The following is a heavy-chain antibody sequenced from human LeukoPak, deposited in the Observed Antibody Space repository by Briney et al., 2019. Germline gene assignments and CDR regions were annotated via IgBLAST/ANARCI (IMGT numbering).Heavy chain of an antibody. J-gene: IGHJ4*02. D-gene: IGHD5-12*01. CDR3: AKVRKATENDY. V-gene: IGHV3-23*01. Sequence: GGSLRLSCAASGFTFSSYAMHWVRQAPGKGLEWVSGISWNSGSIGYADSVKGRFTISRDNSKNTLYLQMNSLRAEDTAVYYCAKVRKATENDYWGQGTLVTVSS. CDR1: GFTFSSYA. CDR2: ISWNSGSI.